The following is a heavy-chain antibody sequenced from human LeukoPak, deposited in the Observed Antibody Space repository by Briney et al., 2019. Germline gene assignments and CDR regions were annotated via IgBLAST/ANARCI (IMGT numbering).Heavy chain of an antibody. CDR3: ARGVSYYDSSGYYNEYFQH. J-gene: IGHJ1*01. CDR2: IYYSGST. V-gene: IGHV4-59*08. CDR1: GGSINSYY. D-gene: IGHD3-22*01. Sequence: KPSETLSLTCSVSGGSINSYYWTWIRQPPGKRLEWIGYIYYSGSTNYNPSLKSRVTISVDTSKNQFSLKLSSVTAADTAVYYCARGVSYYDSSGYYNEYFQHWGQGTLVTVSS.